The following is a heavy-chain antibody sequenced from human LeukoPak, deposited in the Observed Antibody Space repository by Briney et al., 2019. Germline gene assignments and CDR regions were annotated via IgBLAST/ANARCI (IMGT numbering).Heavy chain of an antibody. CDR3: ARGASLWFGELLFYYYYGMDV. CDR1: GYTFTSYD. J-gene: IGHJ6*02. V-gene: IGHV1-8*01. D-gene: IGHD3-10*01. Sequence: ASVKVSCKASGYTFTSYDINWVRQATGQGLEWMGWMNPNSGNTGYAQKFQGRVTMTRNTSISTAYMELSSLRSEDMAVYYCARGASLWFGELLFYYYYGMDVWGQGTTVTVPS. CDR2: MNPNSGNT.